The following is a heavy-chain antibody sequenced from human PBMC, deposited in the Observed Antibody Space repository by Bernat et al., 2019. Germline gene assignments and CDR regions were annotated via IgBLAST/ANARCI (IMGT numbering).Heavy chain of an antibody. CDR3: AHGGGGMIDP. CDR2: IYWDDDK. J-gene: IGHJ5*02. V-gene: IGHV2-5*02. CDR1: GFSLSTSGVG. D-gene: IGHD3-16*01. Sequence: QITLKESGPTLVKPTQTLTLTCTFSGFSLSTSGVGVGWIRQPPGKALEWLALIYWDDDKRYSPSLKSRLTITKDTSKNQVVLKRTNMDPGDTATYYGAHGGGGMIDPWGQGTLVTVSS.